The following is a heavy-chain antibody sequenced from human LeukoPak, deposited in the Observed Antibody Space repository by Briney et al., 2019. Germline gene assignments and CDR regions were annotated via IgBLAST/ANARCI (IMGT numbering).Heavy chain of an antibody. CDR3: TTILRNYYDSSGYYLAPSHYGMDV. Sequence: GGSLRLSCAASGFTFSNAWMSWVRQAPGKGLEWVGRIKSKTDGGTTDYAAPVKGRFTISRDDSKNTLYLQMNSLKTEETAVYYCTTILRNYYDSSGYYLAPSHYGMDVWGQGTTVTVSS. CDR2: IKSKTDGGTT. J-gene: IGHJ6*02. V-gene: IGHV3-15*01. D-gene: IGHD3-22*01. CDR1: GFTFSNAW.